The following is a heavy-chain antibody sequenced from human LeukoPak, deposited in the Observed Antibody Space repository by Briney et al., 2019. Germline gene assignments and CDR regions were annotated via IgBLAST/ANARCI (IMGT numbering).Heavy chain of an antibody. V-gene: IGHV3-53*04. CDR2: IYSSSIT. Sequence: PGGSLRLSSAASGFTVSSDYMSWVRQAPGKGLEWVSVIYSSSITSYADSVKGRFTISRHNSKNTLYLQMNSLRADDTAVYYCARGRGAANDAFDIWGQGTMVTVSS. D-gene: IGHD3-10*01. J-gene: IGHJ3*02. CDR1: GFTVSSDY. CDR3: ARGRGAANDAFDI.